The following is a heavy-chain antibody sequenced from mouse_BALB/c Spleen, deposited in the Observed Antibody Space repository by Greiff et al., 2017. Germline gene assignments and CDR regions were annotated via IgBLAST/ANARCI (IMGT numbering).Heavy chain of an antibody. J-gene: IGHJ2*01. D-gene: IGHD1-1*02. CDR2: IWAGGST. Sequence: QVQLKESGPGLVAPSQSLSITCTVSGFSLTSYGVHWVRQPPGKGLEWLGVIWAGGSTNYNSALMSRLSISKDNSKSQVFLKMNSLQTDDTAMYYCARDGGGCYVTFDYWGQGTTLTVSS. CDR3: ARDGGGCYVTFDY. V-gene: IGHV2-9*02. CDR1: GFSLTSYG.